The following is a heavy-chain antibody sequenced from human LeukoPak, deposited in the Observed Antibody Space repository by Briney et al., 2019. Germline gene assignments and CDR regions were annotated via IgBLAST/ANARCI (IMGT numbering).Heavy chain of an antibody. CDR2: IYYSGST. V-gene: IGHV4-59*11. Sequence: PSETLSLTCTVSGGSISSHYWSWIRQPPGKGLEWIGYIYYSGSTNYNPSLKSRVTISVDTSKNQFSLKLSSVTAADTAVYYCARGPIVPAAINYMDVWGKGTTVTVSS. CDR1: GGSISSHY. J-gene: IGHJ6*03. D-gene: IGHD2-2*02. CDR3: ARGPIVPAAINYMDV.